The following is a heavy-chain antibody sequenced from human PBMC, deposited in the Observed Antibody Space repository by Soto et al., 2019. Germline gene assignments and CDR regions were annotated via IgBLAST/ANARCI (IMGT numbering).Heavy chain of an antibody. CDR3: ARVGIAAALAFDI. D-gene: IGHD6-13*01. J-gene: IGHJ3*02. CDR1: GYTFTGYY. CDR2: INPNSGGT. V-gene: IGHV1-2*02. Sequence: GASVKFSCKASGYTFTGYYMHWMRQAPGQGLEWMGWINPNSGGTNYAQKFQGRVTMTRDTSISTAYMELSRLRSDDTAVYYCARVGIAAALAFDIWGQGTMVTVSS.